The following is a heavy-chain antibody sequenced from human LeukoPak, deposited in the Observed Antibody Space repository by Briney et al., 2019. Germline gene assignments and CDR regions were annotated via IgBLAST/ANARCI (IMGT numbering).Heavy chain of an antibody. Sequence: GGSLRLSCAASGFSVSSKFMSWVRQAPGKGLEWVSAIYSGGGTYYADSVKGRFTISRGNSNNTLYFQMHSLRVEDTAVYYCARANQWLGVFDIWGQGTMVTVSS. CDR3: ARANQWLGVFDI. J-gene: IGHJ3*02. CDR2: IYSGGGT. D-gene: IGHD6-19*01. V-gene: IGHV3-53*01. CDR1: GFSVSSKF.